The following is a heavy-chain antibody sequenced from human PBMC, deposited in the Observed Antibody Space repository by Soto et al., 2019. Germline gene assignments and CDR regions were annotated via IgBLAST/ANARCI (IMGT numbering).Heavy chain of an antibody. D-gene: IGHD3-9*01. CDR3: PDWRAGGPVNLDH. J-gene: IGHJ4*02. CDR2: IDVLDGA. Sequence: GGSLRLSFVVSGLSLNNYAIAWVRHAPGKGLEFVSTIDVLDGAWYSDSVRGRLAISRDVSRNTVYLQMSSLRVEDTATYFCPDWRAGGPVNLDHWGPGTRVTVSS. CDR1: GLSLNNYA. V-gene: IGHV3-23*01.